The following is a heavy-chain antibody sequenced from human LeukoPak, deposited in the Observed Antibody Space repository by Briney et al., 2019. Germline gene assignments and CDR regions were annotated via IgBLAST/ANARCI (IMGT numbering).Heavy chain of an antibody. Sequence: PGGSLRLSCAASGFTFSSYGMHWVRQAPGKGLEWVAVIWYDGSNKYYADSVKGRFTICRDNSKHTLYLQMNSLRAEHTAVSYCAKIADYGDRRTYYMDVWGKGTTVTVSS. CDR3: AKIADYGDRRTYYMDV. CDR2: IWYDGSNK. V-gene: IGHV3-33*06. CDR1: GFTFSSYG. D-gene: IGHD4-17*01. J-gene: IGHJ6*03.